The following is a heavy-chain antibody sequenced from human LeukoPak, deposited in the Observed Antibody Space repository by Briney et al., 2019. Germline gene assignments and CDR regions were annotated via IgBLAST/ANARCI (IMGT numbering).Heavy chain of an antibody. D-gene: IGHD2-21*02. J-gene: IGHJ4*02. CDR1: GGSISSGGYY. V-gene: IGHV4-31*03. CDR2: IYYSGST. CDR3: ARAAHIVVVTAIYYLDY. Sequence: SQTLSLTCTVSGGSISSGGYYWSWIRQHPGKGLEWIGYIYYSGSTYYNPSLKSRVTISVDTSKNQFSLKLSSVTAADTAVYYCARAAHIVVVTAIYYLDYWGQGTLVTVSS.